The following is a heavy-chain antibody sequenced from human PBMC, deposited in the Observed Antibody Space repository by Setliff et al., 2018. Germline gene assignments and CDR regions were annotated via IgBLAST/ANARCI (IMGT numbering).Heavy chain of an antibody. Sequence: GGSLRLSCTTSGFSLDSHTMLWVRQAPGKGLDWVTLIWHDGTTKIYADSVKGRFSVSRDNSRNTVFLQMTGLRAEDTALYYCTRDPPGSGWSFDYWGQGALVTVSS. V-gene: IGHV3-33*07. CDR1: GFSLDSHT. D-gene: IGHD6-19*01. CDR2: IWHDGTTK. CDR3: TRDPPGSGWSFDY. J-gene: IGHJ4*02.